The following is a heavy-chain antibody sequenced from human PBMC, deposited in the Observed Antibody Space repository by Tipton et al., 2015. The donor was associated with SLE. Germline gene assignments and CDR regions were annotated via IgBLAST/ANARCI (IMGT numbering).Heavy chain of an antibody. Sequence: TLSLTCTVSGGSISSYHWSWIRQPPGKGLEWIGYTYYSGSTNYNPSLKSRVTISVDTSKNQFSLKLSSVTAADTAVYYCARDLGSSGSFDYWGQGTLVTVSS. CDR1: GGSISSYH. CDR3: ARDLGSSGSFDY. D-gene: IGHD6-13*01. J-gene: IGHJ4*02. V-gene: IGHV4-59*01. CDR2: TYYSGST.